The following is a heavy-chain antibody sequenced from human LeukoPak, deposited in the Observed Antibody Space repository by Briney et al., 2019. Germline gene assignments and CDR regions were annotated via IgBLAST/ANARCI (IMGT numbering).Heavy chain of an antibody. D-gene: IGHD6-13*01. CDR3: ARETSSQNAFDI. J-gene: IGHJ3*02. CDR2: INPNSGGT. CDR1: GFTFSGYG. V-gene: IGHV1-2*02. Sequence: GGSLRLSCAASGFTFSGYGMHWVRQAPGQGLEWMGWINPNSGGTNYAQKFQGRVTMTRDTSISTAYMELSRLRSDDTAVYYCARETSSQNAFDIWGQGTMVTVSS.